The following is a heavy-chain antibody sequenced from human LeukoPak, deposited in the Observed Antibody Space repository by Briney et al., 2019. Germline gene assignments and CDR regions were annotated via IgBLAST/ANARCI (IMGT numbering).Heavy chain of an antibody. J-gene: IGHJ6*03. CDR3: ARLGRGSGGSCYMFPPYYMDV. CDR2: FDPEDGET. Sequence: ASVKVSCKVSGYTLTELSMHWVRQAPGKGLEWMGGFDPEDGETIYAQKFQGRVTMTEDTSTDTAYMELSSLRSEDTAVYYCARLGRGSGGSCYMFPPYYMDVWGKGTTVTVSS. CDR1: GYTLTELS. V-gene: IGHV1-24*01. D-gene: IGHD2-15*01.